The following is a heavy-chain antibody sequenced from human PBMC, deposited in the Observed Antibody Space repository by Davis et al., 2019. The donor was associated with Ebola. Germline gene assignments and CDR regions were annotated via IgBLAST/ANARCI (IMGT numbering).Heavy chain of an antibody. CDR2: IIPVFRTA. CDR1: GDTLTSYA. J-gene: IGHJ4*02. V-gene: IGHV1-69*13. CDR3: ARGDYVWGSYRFFDY. D-gene: IGHD3-16*02. Sequence: AASVKVSCKAVGDTLTSYAMTWVRQAPGQGLEWMGGIIPVFRTASYAQKFQGRVTITADESTSTAYMELSSLRSEDTAVYYCARGDYVWGSYRFFDYWGQGTLVTVSS.